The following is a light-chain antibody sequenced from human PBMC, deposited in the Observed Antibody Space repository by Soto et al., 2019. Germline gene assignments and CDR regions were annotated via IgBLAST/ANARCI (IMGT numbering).Light chain of an antibody. CDR2: GAS. J-gene: IGKJ1*01. Sequence: EIVMTQSPSTMSVSPGERATLSCRASQSMGSNVAWYQQKPGQAPRLLIYGASTRAAGIPARFSGSGSGTEFTLTITSLQSEDFAVYYCQQYNNWWPFCQGTKVDIK. V-gene: IGKV3-15*01. CDR3: QQYNNWWP. CDR1: QSMGSN.